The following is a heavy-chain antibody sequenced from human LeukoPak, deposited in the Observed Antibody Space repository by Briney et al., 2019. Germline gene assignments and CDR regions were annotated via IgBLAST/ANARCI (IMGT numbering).Heavy chain of an antibody. J-gene: IGHJ4*02. V-gene: IGHV3-66*01. D-gene: IGHD6-13*01. Sequence: SGGSLRLSCVASGFIVSNNYMRWVRQAPGRGLEWVSTIYRGGSSFYADSVKGRFTISRDNSKNTLYLQMDSLRAEDTAVYYCASDLSTWFDWGQGTQVTVAS. CDR3: ASDLSTWFD. CDR2: IYRGGSS. CDR1: GFIVSNNY.